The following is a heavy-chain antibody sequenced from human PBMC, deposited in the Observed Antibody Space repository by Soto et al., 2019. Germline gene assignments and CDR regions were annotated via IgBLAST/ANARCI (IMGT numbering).Heavy chain of an antibody. CDR1: GYTFTDYF. CDR2: INPYSGGT. V-gene: IGHV1-2*02. D-gene: IGHD3-10*01. Sequence: GASVKVSFKASGYTFTDYFIHWVRQAPGQGLEWMGCINPYSGGTNSAQNFQGRVTMTRDTSISTAYMELTSLRSDDTAVYYCVRDLSYPFYFDSWGQGTLVTVSS. J-gene: IGHJ4*02. CDR3: VRDLSYPFYFDS.